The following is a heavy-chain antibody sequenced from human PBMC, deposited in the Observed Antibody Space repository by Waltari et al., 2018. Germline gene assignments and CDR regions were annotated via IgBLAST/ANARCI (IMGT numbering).Heavy chain of an antibody. CDR2: IWYDGSNK. Sequence: QVQLVESGGGVVQPGRSLRLSCAASGFTFSSYGMHWVRQAPGKGLEWVAVIWYDGSNKYYSDSGKGRFTISRDNSKNTLDLQMNSLRAEDTAVYYCARAPITIFGTDAFDIWGQGTMVTVSS. CDR1: GFTFSSYG. CDR3: ARAPITIFGTDAFDI. D-gene: IGHD3-3*01. J-gene: IGHJ3*02. V-gene: IGHV3-33*01.